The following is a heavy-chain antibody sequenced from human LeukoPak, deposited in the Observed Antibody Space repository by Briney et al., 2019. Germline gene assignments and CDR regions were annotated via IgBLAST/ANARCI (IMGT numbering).Heavy chain of an antibody. CDR3: ARPVKPWFGVYYGMDV. CDR1: GFTFSSYG. D-gene: IGHD3-10*01. J-gene: IGHJ6*02. Sequence: GGSLRLSCAASGFTFSSYGMHWVRQAPGKGLEWVAVIWYDGSNKYYADSVKGRFTISRDNSKNTLYLQMNSLRAEDTAVYYCARPVKPWFGVYYGMDVWGQGTTVTVSS. V-gene: IGHV3-33*01. CDR2: IWYDGSNK.